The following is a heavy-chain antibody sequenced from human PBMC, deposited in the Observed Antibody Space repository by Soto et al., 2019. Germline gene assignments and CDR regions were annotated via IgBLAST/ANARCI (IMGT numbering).Heavy chain of an antibody. Sequence: HAWSLRLWYRVAECNSVSLCGHWVRQAPSKGLEWVAVIWYDGSNKYYADSVKGRFTISRDNSKNTLYLQMNSLRAEDTAVYYCARDCGDYPENYYYYYGMDVWGQGTTVTVSS. V-gene: IGHV3-33*01. J-gene: IGHJ6*02. CDR1: ECNSVSLC. CDR2: IWYDGSNK. CDR3: ARDCGDYPENYYYYYGMDV. D-gene: IGHD4-17*01.